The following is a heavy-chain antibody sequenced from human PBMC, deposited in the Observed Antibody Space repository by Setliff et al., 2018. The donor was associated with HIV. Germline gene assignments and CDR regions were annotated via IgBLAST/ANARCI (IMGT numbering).Heavy chain of an antibody. Sequence: SETLSLTCTVSGGSISSNYWSWMRQPPGKGLEWIGHIYYSGSTNYNPSLKSRVTISVDTSKKQVSLKLSSVTAADTAVYYCARHANYDFWSGYWGYYFDYWGQGTLVTVPS. D-gene: IGHD3-3*01. CDR1: GGSISSNY. CDR2: IYYSGST. CDR3: ARHANYDFWSGYWGYYFDY. V-gene: IGHV4-59*08. J-gene: IGHJ4*02.